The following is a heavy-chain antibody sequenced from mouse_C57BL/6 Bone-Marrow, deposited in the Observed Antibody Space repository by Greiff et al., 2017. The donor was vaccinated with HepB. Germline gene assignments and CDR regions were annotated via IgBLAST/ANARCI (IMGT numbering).Heavy chain of an antibody. J-gene: IGHJ2*01. V-gene: IGHV1-82*01. CDR2: IYPGDGDT. CDR1: GYAFSSSW. CDR3: ARVTTGVAPFDY. Sequence: QVQLKESGPELVKPGASVKISCKASGYAFSSSWMNWVKQRPGKGLEWIGRIYPGDGDTNYNGKFKGKATLTADKSSSTAYMQLSSLTSEDSAVYFCARVTTGVAPFDYWGQGTTLTVSS. D-gene: IGHD1-1*01.